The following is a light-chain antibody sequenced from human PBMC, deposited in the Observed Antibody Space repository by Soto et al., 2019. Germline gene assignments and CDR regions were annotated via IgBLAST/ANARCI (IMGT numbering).Light chain of an antibody. CDR1: QTLYNN. V-gene: IGKV3-15*01. Sequence: EIVMTQSPATLSVSPGERATLSCRASQTLYNNLAWYQQKLGQAPRLLIYGASARATDIPARFSGSGSGTEFTLTISGLQSEEFAIHYCQQYSDWPLTFGGGTKVEIK. CDR3: QQYSDWPLT. J-gene: IGKJ4*01. CDR2: GAS.